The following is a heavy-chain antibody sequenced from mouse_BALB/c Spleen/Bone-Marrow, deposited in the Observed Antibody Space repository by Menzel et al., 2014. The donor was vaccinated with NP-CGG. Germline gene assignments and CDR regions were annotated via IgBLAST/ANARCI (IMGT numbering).Heavy chain of an antibody. CDR2: IDPSDSYT. Sequence: QVQLQQSGAELVKPGASVKLSCKASGYTLTSYWMHWVKLRPGQGLEWIGEIDPSDSYTNYNQKFKGKATLTVDKSSSTAYMQLSSLTSEDSAVYYCARGLYGNSGYWGQGTTLTVSS. D-gene: IGHD2-1*01. V-gene: IGHV1-69*02. CDR3: ARGLYGNSGY. J-gene: IGHJ2*01. CDR1: GYTLTSYW.